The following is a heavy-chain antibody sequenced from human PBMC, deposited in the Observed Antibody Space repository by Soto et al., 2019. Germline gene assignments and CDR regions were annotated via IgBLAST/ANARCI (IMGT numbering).Heavy chain of an antibody. CDR3: ARDSGTYYDFLTGYRGTPDW. CDR1: GFTFSSYS. D-gene: IGHD3-9*01. Sequence: EVQLVESGGGLVKPGGSLRLSCAASGFTFSSYSMNWVRQAPGKGLEWVSLISSSGSYIYYADSVKGRFTISRDNAKNSLFLLMNSLRAEDTAVYYCARDSGTYYDFLTGYRGTPDWWGQGTLVTVSS. J-gene: IGHJ4*02. V-gene: IGHV3-21*01. CDR2: ISSSGSYI.